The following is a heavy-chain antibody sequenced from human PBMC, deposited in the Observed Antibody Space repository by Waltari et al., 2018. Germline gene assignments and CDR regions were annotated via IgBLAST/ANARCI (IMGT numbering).Heavy chain of an antibody. D-gene: IGHD1-26*01. J-gene: IGHJ4*02. CDR3: ARGMVGAAYFDC. Sequence: EVQLVESGGGLVQPGGSLRLSCVASGFHFSSYSMNWVRQAPGKGLEWVSYISSSSTINYADSVKGRFTISRDSPKNSLYLQMNSLRAEDAAVYYCARGMVGAAYFDCWGQGALVSVSS. V-gene: IGHV3-48*04. CDR1: GFHFSSYS. CDR2: ISSSSTI.